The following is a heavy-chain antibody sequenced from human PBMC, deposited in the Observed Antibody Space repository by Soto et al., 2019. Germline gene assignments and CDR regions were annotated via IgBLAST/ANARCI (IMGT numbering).Heavy chain of an antibody. V-gene: IGHV4-31*03. CDR3: ARTKLRFLEWLPSPAGGMDV. CDR1: GGSISSGGYY. Sequence: PSETLSLTCTVSGGSISSGGYYWSWIRQHPGKGLEWIGYIYYSGSTYYNPSLKSRVTISVDTSKNQFSLKLSSVTAADTAVYYCARTKLRFLEWLPSPAGGMDVWGQGTTVTVSS. D-gene: IGHD3-3*01. CDR2: IYYSGST. J-gene: IGHJ6*02.